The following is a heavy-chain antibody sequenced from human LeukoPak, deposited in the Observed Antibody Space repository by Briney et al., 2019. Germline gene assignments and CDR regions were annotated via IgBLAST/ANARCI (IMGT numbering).Heavy chain of an antibody. CDR3: ARARGTGPIDF. J-gene: IGHJ4*02. D-gene: IGHD1/OR15-1a*01. CDR2: VNHSGST. V-gene: IGHV4-39*07. Sequence: SETLSLTCIVSGGSISSSSNYWAWIRQPPGKGLEWIGEVNHSGSTNYNLSLKSRVTISADTSKNQFSLKVTSVTAADTAVYYCARARGTGPIDFWGQGTRVTVSS. CDR1: GGSISSSSNY.